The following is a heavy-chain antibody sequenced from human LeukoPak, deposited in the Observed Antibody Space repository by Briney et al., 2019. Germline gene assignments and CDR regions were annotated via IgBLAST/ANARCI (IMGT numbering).Heavy chain of an antibody. J-gene: IGHJ5*02. CDR3: ARGNTSKRNDFWSGYYLPWWFDP. D-gene: IGHD3-3*01. CDR1: GGSFSGYY. Sequence: PSETLSLTCAVYGGSFSGYYWSWIRQPPGKGLEWIWEINHSGSTNYNPSPKSRVTISVETSKNQSSLKLSSVTAADTAVYYCARGNTSKRNDFWSGYYLPWWFDPWGQGTLVTVSS. CDR2: INHSGST. V-gene: IGHV4-34*01.